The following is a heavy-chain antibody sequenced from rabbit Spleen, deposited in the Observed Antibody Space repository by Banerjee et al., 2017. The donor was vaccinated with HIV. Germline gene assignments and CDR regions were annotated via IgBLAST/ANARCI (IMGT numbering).Heavy chain of an antibody. CDR2: IVAGSSGTT. CDR3: ARDTSSSFSSYGMDL. V-gene: IGHV1S40*01. J-gene: IGHJ6*01. Sequence: QSLEESGGDLVKPGASLTLTCKASGFTISSSYWICWVRQAPGKGLEWIGCIVAGSSGTTYYTSWAKGRFTISKASSTTVTLQMTSLTAADTATYFCARDTSSSFSSYGMDLWGPGTLVTVS. D-gene: IGHD1-1*01. CDR1: GFTISSSYW.